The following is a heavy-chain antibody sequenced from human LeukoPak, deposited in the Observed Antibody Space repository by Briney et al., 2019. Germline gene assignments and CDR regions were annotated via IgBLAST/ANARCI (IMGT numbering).Heavy chain of an antibody. Sequence: PSETLSLTCAVYGGSFSGYHWSWIRQPPGKGLEWIGEINHSGSTNYNPSLKSRVTISVDTPKNQFSLKLSSVTAADTAVYYCARGRAFDIWGQGTMVTVSS. V-gene: IGHV4-34*01. CDR1: GGSFSGYH. CDR3: ARGRAFDI. CDR2: INHSGST. J-gene: IGHJ3*02.